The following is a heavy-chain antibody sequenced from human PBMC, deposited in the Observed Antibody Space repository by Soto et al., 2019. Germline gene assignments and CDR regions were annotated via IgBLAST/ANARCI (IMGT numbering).Heavy chain of an antibody. D-gene: IGHD1-20*01. CDR2: IYHSGSP. CDR1: GGSISSGGHS. Sequence: SETLSLTCTVSGGSISSGGHSWSWLRQPPGKGLEWIGYIYHSGSPYYNSSLKSRVTISVDTTKNQLSLNLTSVTAADTAVYYCARQEDGRWYYFDYRGQRTPVTVSS. CDR3: ARQEDGRWYYFDY. V-gene: IGHV4-30-2*03. J-gene: IGHJ4*02.